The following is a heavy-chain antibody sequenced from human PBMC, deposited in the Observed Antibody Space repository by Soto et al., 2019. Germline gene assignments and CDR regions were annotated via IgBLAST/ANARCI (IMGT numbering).Heavy chain of an antibody. CDR3: AKGHCSSTSCYLPYYYYYYYGMDV. D-gene: IGHD2-2*01. CDR1: GFTFSSYA. J-gene: IGHJ6*02. CDR2: ISGSGGST. Sequence: PGGSLRLSCAASGFTFSSYAMSWVRQAPGKGLEWVSAISGSGGSTYYADSVKGRFTISRDNSKNTLYLQMNSLRAEDTAVYYCAKGHCSSTSCYLPYYYYYYYGMDVWGQGTTVTVSS. V-gene: IGHV3-23*01.